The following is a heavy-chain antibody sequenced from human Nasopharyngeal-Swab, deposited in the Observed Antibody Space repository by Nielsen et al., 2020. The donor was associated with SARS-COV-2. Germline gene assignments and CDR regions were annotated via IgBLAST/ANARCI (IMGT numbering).Heavy chain of an antibody. CDR3: AKIWAQWEPFDY. Sequence: SLKISCAASGFTFDDYAMHWVRQAPGKGLEWVSGISWNSGSIGYADSVKGRFTISRDNAKNSLYLQMSSLRAEDTALYYCAKIWAQWEPFDYWGQGTLVTVSS. D-gene: IGHD1-26*01. CDR2: ISWNSGSI. V-gene: IGHV3-9*01. CDR1: GFTFDDYA. J-gene: IGHJ4*02.